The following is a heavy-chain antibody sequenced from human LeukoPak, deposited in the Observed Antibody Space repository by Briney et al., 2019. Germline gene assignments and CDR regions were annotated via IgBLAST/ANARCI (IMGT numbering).Heavy chain of an antibody. Sequence: SETLSLTCTVSGGSISSSSYYWGWIRQPPGKGLEWIGSIYYSGSTYYNPSLKSRVTISVDTSKNQFSLKLSSVTAADTAVYYCARHSYWNYEGDYWGQGTLVIVSP. CDR2: IYYSGST. J-gene: IGHJ4*02. D-gene: IGHD1-7*01. CDR3: ARHSYWNYEGDY. V-gene: IGHV4-39*01. CDR1: GGSISSSSYY.